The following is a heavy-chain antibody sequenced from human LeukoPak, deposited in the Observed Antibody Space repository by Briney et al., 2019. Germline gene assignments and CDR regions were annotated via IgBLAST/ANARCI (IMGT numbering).Heavy chain of an antibody. D-gene: IGHD6-19*01. Sequence: GGSLRLSCAASGFTFSSYEMNWVRQAPGKGLEWVSYISSSGSTIYYADSVKGRFTIPRDNAKNSLYLQMNSLRAEDTAVYYCARAAVAGLYFDYWGQGTLVTVSS. V-gene: IGHV3-48*03. J-gene: IGHJ4*02. CDR1: GFTFSSYE. CDR3: ARAAVAGLYFDY. CDR2: ISSSGSTI.